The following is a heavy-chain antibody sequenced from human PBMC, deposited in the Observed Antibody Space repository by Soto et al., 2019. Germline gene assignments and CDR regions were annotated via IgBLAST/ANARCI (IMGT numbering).Heavy chain of an antibody. D-gene: IGHD3-22*01. V-gene: IGHV3-48*02. CDR2: ISSDSRYI. CDR1: GFTLINYA. CDR3: AKGYYDSSGYPDY. Sequence: PGGSLRLSCAASGFTLINYAVNWVRQAPGKGLEWVSYISSDSRYIYHGDSVKGRFTISRDNARNSVYLQMNSLRDEDTAVYYCAKGYYDSSGYPDYWGQGTLVTVSS. J-gene: IGHJ4*02.